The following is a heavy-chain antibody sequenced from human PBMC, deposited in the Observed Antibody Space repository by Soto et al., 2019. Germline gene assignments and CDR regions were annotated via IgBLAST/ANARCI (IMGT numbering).Heavy chain of an antibody. D-gene: IGHD6-6*01. J-gene: IGHJ6*02. CDR1: GYTFTSYD. V-gene: IGHV1-8*01. CDR2: MNPNSGNT. Sequence: GASVKVSCKASGYTFTSYDINWVRQATGQGLEWMGWMNPNSGNTGYAQKFQGRVTITRNTSISTAYMELSSLRSEDTAVYYCAREWAARPVEAVHYYYGMDVWGQGTTVTVSS. CDR3: AREWAARPVEAVHYYYGMDV.